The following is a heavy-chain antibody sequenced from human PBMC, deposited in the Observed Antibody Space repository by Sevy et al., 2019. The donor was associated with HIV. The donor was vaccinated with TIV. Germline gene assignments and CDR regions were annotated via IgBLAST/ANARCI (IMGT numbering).Heavy chain of an antibody. D-gene: IGHD1-26*01. CDR2: ISSSSSTI. CDR3: ARVFYRNWFDP. J-gene: IGHJ5*02. CDR1: GFTFSSYS. Sequence: RGSLRLSCAASGFTFSSYSMNWVRQAPGKGLEWVSYISSSSSTIYYADSVKGRFTISRDNAKNSLYLQMNSLRAEDTAVYYCARVFYRNWFDPWGQGTLVTVSS. V-gene: IGHV3-48*01.